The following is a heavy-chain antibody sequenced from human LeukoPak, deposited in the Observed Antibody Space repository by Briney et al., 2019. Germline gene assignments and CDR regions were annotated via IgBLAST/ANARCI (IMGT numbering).Heavy chain of an antibody. CDR3: ARFRPERYYYYDSRGYYTDVFDI. CDR1: GGSISSYY. V-gene: IGHV4-59*08. Sequence: SETLSLSCTVSGGSISSYYWSWIRQPPGKGLEWIGYVYDSETTNYNPSLKSRVTISVDTSKNQFSLKLSSVTAADTAVYYCARFRPERYYYYDSRGYYTDVFDIWGQGTLVTVSS. D-gene: IGHD3-22*01. CDR2: VYDSETT. J-gene: IGHJ3*02.